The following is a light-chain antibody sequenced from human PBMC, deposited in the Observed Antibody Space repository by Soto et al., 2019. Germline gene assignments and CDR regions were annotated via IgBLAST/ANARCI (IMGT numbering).Light chain of an antibody. V-gene: IGKV3-20*01. CDR1: QTFSNSF. Sequence: EIVLTQSAGTLSLSPGERATLSCRASQTFSNSFLSWFQQIPGQAPRLLIYGASMRATGIPDRFSGSGSGTDFTLTISRLEPEDFAVYYCQQCGSSSTFGQGTRLEI. CDR2: GAS. J-gene: IGKJ5*01. CDR3: QQCGSSST.